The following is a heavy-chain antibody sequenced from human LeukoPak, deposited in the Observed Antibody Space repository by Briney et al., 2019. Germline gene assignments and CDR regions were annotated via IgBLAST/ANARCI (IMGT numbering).Heavy chain of an antibody. CDR2: IWYGRSNK. CDR3: AKDGSIVVVPAAIGDAFDI. CDR1: GFTFSSYG. D-gene: IGHD2-2*02. Sequence: GGSLRLSCAASGFTFSSYGMHWVRQAPGKGLEWVAVIWYGRSNKYYADSVKGRFTISRDNSKNTLYLQMNSLRAEDTAVYYCAKDGSIVVVPAAIGDAFDIWGQGTMVTVSS. J-gene: IGHJ3*02. V-gene: IGHV3-30*02.